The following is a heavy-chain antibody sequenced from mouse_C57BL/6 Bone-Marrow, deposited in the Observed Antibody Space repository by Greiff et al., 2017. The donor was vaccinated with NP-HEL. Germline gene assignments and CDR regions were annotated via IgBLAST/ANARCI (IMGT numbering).Heavy chain of an antibody. Sequence: VQLQQSGAELVKPGASVKMSCKASGYTFTTYPIEWMKQNHGKSLEWIGNFHPYNDDTKYNEKFKGKATLTVEKSSSTVYLELSRLTSDDSAVYYCAGEAYDYGSSRWYFDVWGTGTTVTVSS. V-gene: IGHV1-47*01. CDR2: FHPYNDDT. D-gene: IGHD1-1*01. CDR1: GYTFTTYP. CDR3: AGEAYDYGSSRWYFDV. J-gene: IGHJ1*03.